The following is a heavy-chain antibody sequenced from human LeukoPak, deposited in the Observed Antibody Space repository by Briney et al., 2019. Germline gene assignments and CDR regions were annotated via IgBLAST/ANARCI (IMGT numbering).Heavy chain of an antibody. CDR2: IYYSGST. J-gene: IGHJ4*02. V-gene: IGHV4-59*01. D-gene: IGHD3-22*01. CDR3: ARASYDSSGYYSTLYFDY. CDR1: GGSISSYY. Sequence: SETLSLSCTVSGGSISSYYWSWLRQPPGKGLEWIGYIYYSGSTNYDPSLKSRVTISVDTSKNQFSLKLSSVTAADTAVYYCARASYDSSGYYSTLYFDYWGQGTLVTVSS.